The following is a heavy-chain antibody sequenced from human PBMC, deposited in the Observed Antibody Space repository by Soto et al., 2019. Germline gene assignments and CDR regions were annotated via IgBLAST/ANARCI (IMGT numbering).Heavy chain of an antibody. D-gene: IGHD6-6*01. CDR1: PSSLSSSSYY. CDR2: IYYSGST. Sequence: SETLSLPCSVSPSSLSSSSYYWGWIRQPPGNGLEWIGSIYYSGSTYYNAPLKSRVTISVDTSKNQFSLKLSSVTAADTAVYYCARLYEYSSSSDPVLLNWFDPWGQGTLVTVSS. J-gene: IGHJ5*02. CDR3: ARLYEYSSSSDPVLLNWFDP. V-gene: IGHV4-39*01.